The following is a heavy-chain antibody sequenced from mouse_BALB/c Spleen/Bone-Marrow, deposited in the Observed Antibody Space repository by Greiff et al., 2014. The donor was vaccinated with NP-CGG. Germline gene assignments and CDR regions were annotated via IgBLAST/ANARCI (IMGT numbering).Heavy chain of an antibody. Sequence: QGQLKQSGAGMGKPGTSVKMFCKASGYTFTRYWVHWGEQRPGQGLWWIGDIYPGSDSTNYNEKFKSKATLTVDTSSSTAYMQLSSLTSEDSAVYYCAREKDWVFDYWGQGTTLTVSS. V-gene: IGHV1-55*01. J-gene: IGHJ2*01. D-gene: IGHD4-1*01. CDR3: AREKDWVFDY. CDR1: GYTFTRYW. CDR2: IYPGSDST.